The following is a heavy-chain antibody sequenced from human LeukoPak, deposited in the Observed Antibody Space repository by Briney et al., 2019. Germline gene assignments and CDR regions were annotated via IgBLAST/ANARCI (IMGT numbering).Heavy chain of an antibody. J-gene: IGHJ4*02. CDR3: AKDSSLHYYDSTGDFDY. D-gene: IGHD3-22*01. CDR1: GFTFSPYS. CDR2: ISSSSITI. V-gene: IGHV3-48*01. Sequence: QSGGSLRLSCAASGFTFSPYSMNWVRQAPGKGLEWVSYISSSSITIFYADSVKGRFTISRDIARNSLYLQMNSLRAEDTAVYYCAKDSSLHYYDSTGDFDYWGQGTLVTVSS.